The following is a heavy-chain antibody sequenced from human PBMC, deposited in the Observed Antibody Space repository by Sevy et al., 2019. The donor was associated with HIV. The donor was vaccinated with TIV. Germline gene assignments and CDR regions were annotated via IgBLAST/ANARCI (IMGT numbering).Heavy chain of an antibody. CDR3: ARGGGSITIFGVASDYYGMDV. V-gene: IGHV1-8*01. Sequence: ASVKVSCKASGYTFTSYDINWVRQATGQGLEWMGWMNPNRGNTGYAQKFQGRVTMTRNTSISTAYMELSSLRSEDTAVYYCARGGGSITIFGVASDYYGMDVWGQGTTVTVSS. J-gene: IGHJ6*02. D-gene: IGHD3-3*01. CDR1: GYTFTSYD. CDR2: MNPNRGNT.